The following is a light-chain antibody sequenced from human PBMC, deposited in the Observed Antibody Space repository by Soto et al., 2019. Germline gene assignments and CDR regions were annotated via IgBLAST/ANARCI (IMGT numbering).Light chain of an antibody. J-gene: IGKJ4*01. CDR3: QQYYSTPPT. CDR1: QSVLYSSNNKNY. Sequence: DIVMTQSPDSLAVSLGERATINCKSSQSVLYSSNNKNYLAWYQQKPGQPPKLLIYWASTRESGVPDRFSGSGSGTDFTLPISSLQSEDVAVYYCQQYYSTPPTCGGGTKVEIK. CDR2: WAS. V-gene: IGKV4-1*01.